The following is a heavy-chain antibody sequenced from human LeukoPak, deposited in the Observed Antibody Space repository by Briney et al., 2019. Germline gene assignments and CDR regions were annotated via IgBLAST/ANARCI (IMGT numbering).Heavy chain of an antibody. CDR2: IYYSGST. CDR1: GGSNSSGGYY. CDR3: ARDKGGRDHAFDI. D-gene: IGHD2-15*01. J-gene: IGHJ3*02. V-gene: IGHV4-31*03. Sequence: SQTLSLTCSVSGGSNSSGGYYWNWIRQQPGKGLEWIGYIYYSGSTYNNPSLKSRVTMSVDTSKNQFSLRLSSLTAADTAVYYCARDKGGRDHAFDIWGQGTMVTVSS.